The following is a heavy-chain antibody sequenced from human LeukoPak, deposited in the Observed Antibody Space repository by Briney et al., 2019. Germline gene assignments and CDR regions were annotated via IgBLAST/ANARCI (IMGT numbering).Heavy chain of an antibody. Sequence: GGSLRLSCAASGFTFSSYAMHWVRQAPGKGLEWVAVISYDGSNKYYADSVKGRFTISRDNSKNTLYLQMNSLRAEDTAVHYCARSDMIVVVPFDYWGQGTLVTVSS. CDR3: ARSDMIVVVPFDY. CDR1: GFTFSSYA. V-gene: IGHV3-30-3*01. J-gene: IGHJ4*02. CDR2: ISYDGSNK. D-gene: IGHD3-22*01.